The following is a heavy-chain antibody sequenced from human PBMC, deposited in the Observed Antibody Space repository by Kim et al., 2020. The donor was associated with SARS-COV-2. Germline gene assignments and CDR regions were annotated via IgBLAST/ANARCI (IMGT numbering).Heavy chain of an antibody. Sequence: SETLSLTCAVYGGSFSGYYWSWIRQPPGKGLEWIGEINHSGSTNYNPSLKSRVTISVDTSKNQFSLKLSSVTAADTAVYYCARGGEPMVRGVIHQTNWFDPWGQGTLVTVSS. V-gene: IGHV4-34*01. CDR3: ARGGEPMVRGVIHQTNWFDP. CDR2: INHSGST. J-gene: IGHJ5*02. D-gene: IGHD3-10*01. CDR1: GGSFSGYY.